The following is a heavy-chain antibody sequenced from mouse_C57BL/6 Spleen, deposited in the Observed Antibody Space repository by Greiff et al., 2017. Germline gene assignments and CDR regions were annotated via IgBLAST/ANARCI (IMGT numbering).Heavy chain of an antibody. CDR2: ISGGGGNT. Sequence: EVQVVESGGGLVKPGGSLKLSCAASGFTFSSYTMSWVRQTPEKRLEWVATISGGGGNTYYPDSVKGRFTISRDNAKNTLYLQMSSLRSEDTALYYCARHEGIYDGYYGFAYWGQGTLVTVSA. V-gene: IGHV5-9*01. CDR1: GFTFSSYT. D-gene: IGHD2-3*01. CDR3: ARHEGIYDGYYGFAY. J-gene: IGHJ3*01.